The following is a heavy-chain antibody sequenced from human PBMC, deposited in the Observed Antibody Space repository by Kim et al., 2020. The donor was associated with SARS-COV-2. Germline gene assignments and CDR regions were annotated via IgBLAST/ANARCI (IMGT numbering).Heavy chain of an antibody. CDR3: ARVRIVGGYSGYVRDYHGMDV. J-gene: IGHJ6*02. CDR1: GFTFSDYY. D-gene: IGHD5-12*01. CDR2: ISSSSSYT. Sequence: GGSLRLSCAASGFTFSDYYMSWIRQAPGKGLEWVSYISSSSSYTNYADSVKGRFTISRDNAKNSLYLQMNSLRAEDTAVYYCARVRIVGGYSGYVRDYHGMDVWGQGTTVTVSS. V-gene: IGHV3-11*06.